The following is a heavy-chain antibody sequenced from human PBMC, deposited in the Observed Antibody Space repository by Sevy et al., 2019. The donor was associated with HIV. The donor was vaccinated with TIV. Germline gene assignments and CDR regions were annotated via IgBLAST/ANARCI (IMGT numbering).Heavy chain of an antibody. CDR3: AKDIDSSGYYYFDY. J-gene: IGHJ4*02. CDR1: GFSFSSYA. CDR2: ISGSGGST. V-gene: IGHV3-23*01. Sequence: GVSLRLSCAASGFSFSSYAMSWVRQAPGKGLEWVSGISGSGGSTYYADSVKGRFTISRDNSKNTLYLQMNSLRAEDTALYYCAKDIDSSGYYYFDYWGQGTLVIVSS. D-gene: IGHD6-19*01.